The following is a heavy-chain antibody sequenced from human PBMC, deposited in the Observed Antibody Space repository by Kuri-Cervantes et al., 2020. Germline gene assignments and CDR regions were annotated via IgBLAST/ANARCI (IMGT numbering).Heavy chain of an antibody. CDR2: ISGNGGST. CDR1: GFTFSSYA. CDR3: AKRSGSSNIGAEDY. D-gene: IGHD2-2*01. V-gene: IGHV3-23*01. Sequence: GESLKISCAASGFTFSSYAMSRVRQAPGKGLEWVSTISGNGGSTYYADSVQGRFIISRDNSENTLYLQMSSLRAEDTAIYYCAKRSGSSNIGAEDYWGQGTTVTVSS. J-gene: IGHJ4*02.